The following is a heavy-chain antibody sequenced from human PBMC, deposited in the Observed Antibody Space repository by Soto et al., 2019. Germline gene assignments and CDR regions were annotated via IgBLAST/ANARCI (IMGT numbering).Heavy chain of an antibody. D-gene: IGHD4-4*01. CDR3: AKDHPRDDYKKTYLQH. CDR1: GFTFSNSA. CDR2: ISGSGTNT. V-gene: IGHV3-23*01. Sequence: EVQLLESGGDLVQPGGSLRLSCAASGFTFSNSAMTWVRQAPGEWLEWVSGISGSGTNTYYADSVKGRFTISRDNSKNTLYLEMNSLRAGDTAVYFCAKDHPRDDYKKTYLQHWGQGTLVSVSS. J-gene: IGHJ1*01.